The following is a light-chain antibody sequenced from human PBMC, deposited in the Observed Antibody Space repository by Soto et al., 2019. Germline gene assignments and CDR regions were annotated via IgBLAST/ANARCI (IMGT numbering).Light chain of an antibody. J-gene: IGKJ2*01. CDR2: TAA. CDR1: QTISNY. CDR3: QQSHSTPYT. Sequence: DIQMTQSPSSLSPSVGDRVTITCRASQTISNYLNWYQQKPGKAPTLLIFTAASLQSGVPSRFSGSGSGTDFTLTISSLQPEDFATYYCQQSHSTPYTFGHGTRLEIK. V-gene: IGKV1-39*01.